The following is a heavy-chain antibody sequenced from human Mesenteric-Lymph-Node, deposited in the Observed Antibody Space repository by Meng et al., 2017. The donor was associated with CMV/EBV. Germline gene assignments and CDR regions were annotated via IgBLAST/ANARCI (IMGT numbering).Heavy chain of an antibody. Sequence: GESLKISCAASGFTFSSYAMSWVRQAPGKGLEWVSAISGSGGSTYYADSVKGRFTISRDNSKNTLYLQMNSLRAEDTAVYYCAKDQVGTTRGTFDIWGQGTMVTVSS. V-gene: IGHV3-23*01. D-gene: IGHD1-26*01. J-gene: IGHJ3*02. CDR2: ISGSGGST. CDR1: GFTFSSYA. CDR3: AKDQVGTTRGTFDI.